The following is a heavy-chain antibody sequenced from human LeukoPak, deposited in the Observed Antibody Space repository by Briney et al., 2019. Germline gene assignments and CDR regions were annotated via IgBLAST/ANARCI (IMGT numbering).Heavy chain of an antibody. CDR1: GGSISSSSYY. V-gene: IGHV3-23*01. CDR2: ISGSGGST. D-gene: IGHD3-3*01. J-gene: IGHJ4*02. Sequence: ETLSLTCTVSGGSISSSSYYWGWIRQPPGKGLEWVSAISGSGGSTYYADSVKGRFTISRDNSKNTLYLQMNSLRAEDTAVYYCANAMDFWSGSNDYWGQGTLVTVSS. CDR3: ANAMDFWSGSNDY.